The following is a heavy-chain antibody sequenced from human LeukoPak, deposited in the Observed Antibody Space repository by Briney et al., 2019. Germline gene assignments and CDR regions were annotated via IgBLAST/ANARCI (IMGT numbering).Heavy chain of an antibody. CDR2: IYYSGST. V-gene: IGHV4-31*03. Sequence: SQTLSLTCTVSGGSISSGGYYWSWLRQHPGKGLEWIGYIYYSGSTYYNPSLKSRVTISVDTSKNQFSLKLSSVTAADTAVYYCARDTSHYYDSSGSTGLYYFDYWGQGTLVTVSS. J-gene: IGHJ4*02. CDR3: ARDTSHYYDSSGSTGLYYFDY. CDR1: GGSISSGGYY. D-gene: IGHD3-22*01.